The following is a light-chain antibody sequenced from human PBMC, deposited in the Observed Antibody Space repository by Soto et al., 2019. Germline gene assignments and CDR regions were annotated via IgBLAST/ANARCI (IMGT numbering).Light chain of an antibody. Sequence: EIQMTQSPSSVSASVGDSDTITCRASQDVSSWLAWYQQKPGKAPKLLIYAASSLQSGVPSRFSGGGSGTVFSLTISSLQPEDFATYYCHQANSFPSTFGQGTRLE. CDR1: QDVSSW. V-gene: IGKV1-12*02. J-gene: IGKJ5*01. CDR2: AAS. CDR3: HQANSFPST.